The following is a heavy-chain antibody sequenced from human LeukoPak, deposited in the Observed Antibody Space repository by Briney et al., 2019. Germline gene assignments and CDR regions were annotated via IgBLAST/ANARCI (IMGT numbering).Heavy chain of an antibody. CDR2: ISDSGTT. CDR3: ARNRFQRSGAYWFDP. CDR1: GASMKNSF. D-gene: IGHD3-16*01. J-gene: IGHJ5*02. V-gene: IGHV4-59*01. Sequence: SETLSLTCTVSGASMKNSFWSWIRQPPGKGLEWIGYISDSGTTNYNPSLKSRVNFSIATSKGQFYLNLRSVTAADTALYFCARNRFQRSGAYWFDPWGRGILVTVSS.